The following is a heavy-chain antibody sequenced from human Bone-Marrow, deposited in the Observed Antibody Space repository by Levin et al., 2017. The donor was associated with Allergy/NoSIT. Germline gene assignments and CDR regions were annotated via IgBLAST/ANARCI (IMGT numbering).Heavy chain of an antibody. D-gene: IGHD5-24*01. CDR1: GGSISSGDYY. CDR3: ARDPEMATPGYCFDY. CDR2: IYYSGST. V-gene: IGHV4-30-4*01. J-gene: IGHJ4*02. Sequence: PSETLSLTCIVSGGSISSGDYYWSWIRQPPGKGLEWIGYIYYSGSTYYNPSLQSRVTISIDRSKNQFSLRLNSVTATDTAVYYCARDPEMATPGYCFDYWGQGILVTVSS.